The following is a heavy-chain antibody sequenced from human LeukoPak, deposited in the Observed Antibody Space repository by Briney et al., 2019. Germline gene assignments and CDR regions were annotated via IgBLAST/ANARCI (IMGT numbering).Heavy chain of an antibody. J-gene: IGHJ4*02. V-gene: IGHV3-74*01. CDR1: GFTLSSYW. CDR3: ARHLTYGGWDS. Sequence: QPGGSLRLSCAASGFTLSSYWMHWVRQAPGKGLVWVSRINIDGTGTTYADSVRGRFTISRDNTKNTLYLQMNSLRAEDTAVNHCARHLTYGGWDSWGQGTLVTVSS. D-gene: IGHD4-23*01. CDR2: INIDGTGT.